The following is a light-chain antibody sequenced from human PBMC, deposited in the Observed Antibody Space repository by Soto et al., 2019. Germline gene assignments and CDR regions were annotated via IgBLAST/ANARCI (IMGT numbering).Light chain of an antibody. Sequence: ETVLTQSPGTVSLYPGERATLSCTTSQSVRSNYLAWYQQKPGQAHRLVVYGVFNRATGIPDRFSGSGSGKDFTLTISGLEPEDSAVYYCQHYHGSPRTFGQGTKLES. CDR1: QSVRSNY. CDR3: QHYHGSPRT. V-gene: IGKV3-20*01. CDR2: GVF. J-gene: IGKJ2*01.